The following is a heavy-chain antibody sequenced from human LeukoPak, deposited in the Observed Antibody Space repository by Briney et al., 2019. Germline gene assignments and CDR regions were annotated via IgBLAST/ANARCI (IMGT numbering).Heavy chain of an antibody. J-gene: IGHJ5*02. Sequence: SGGSLRLSCAASGFTFSSYSMNWVRQAPGKGLEWVSSISSSSSYIYYADSVKGRFTISRDNAKNSLYLQMNSLRAEDTAVYYCARGRLYDYGDYVLSWFDHWGQGTLVTVSS. CDR1: GFTFSSYS. D-gene: IGHD4-17*01. CDR2: ISSSSSYI. CDR3: ARGRLYDYGDYVLSWFDH. V-gene: IGHV3-21*01.